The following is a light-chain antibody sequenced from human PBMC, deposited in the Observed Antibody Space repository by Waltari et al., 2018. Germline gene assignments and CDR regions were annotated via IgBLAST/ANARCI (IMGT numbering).Light chain of an antibody. CDR2: GAS. CDR3: QQYNEWPHT. J-gene: IGKJ2*01. CDR1: QSIGSS. V-gene: IGKV3-15*01. Sequence: EIVMTQSPGTLSVSPGERATLSCRASQSIGSSLVWFQPKPGQGPRLLIYGASTRATDIPARFIGSGSGKDFTLTIHGLQSEDFAFYYCQQYNEWPHTFGQGTKLEI.